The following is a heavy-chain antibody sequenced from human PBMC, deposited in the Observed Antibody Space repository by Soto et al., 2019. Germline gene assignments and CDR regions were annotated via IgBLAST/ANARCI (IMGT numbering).Heavy chain of an antibody. CDR1: GFTFSGSA. CDR3: TSSTESALVSHLPSYSNDYYYGMDV. J-gene: IGHJ6*02. D-gene: IGHD4-4*01. V-gene: IGHV3-73*01. Sequence: GGSLRLSCAASGFTFSGSAMHWVRQASGKGLEWVGRIRSKANSYATAYAASVKGRFTISRDDSKNTAYLQMNSLKTEDTAVYYCTSSTESALVSHLPSYSNDYYYGMDVWGQGTTVTVSS. CDR2: IRSKANSYAT.